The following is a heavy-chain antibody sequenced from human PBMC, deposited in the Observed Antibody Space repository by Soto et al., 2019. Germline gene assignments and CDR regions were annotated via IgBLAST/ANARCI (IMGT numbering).Heavy chain of an antibody. J-gene: IGHJ4*02. V-gene: IGHV3-53*01. D-gene: IGHD3-10*01. CDR1: GFSVSSNY. CDR3: ATGGSLDY. CDR2: MYSGGAT. Sequence: PVGSLRLSCAASGFSVSSNYMSWVRQAPGKGLEWVSVMYSGGATYYADSVKGRFTISRDNSNNTVNLQMSSLRAEDTAVYYCATGGSLDYWGQGALVTVSS.